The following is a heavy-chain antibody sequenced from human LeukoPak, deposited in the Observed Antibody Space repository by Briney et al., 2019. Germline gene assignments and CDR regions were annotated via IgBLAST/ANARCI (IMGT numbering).Heavy chain of an antibody. Sequence: SETLSLTCTVSGGSISSYYWSWIRQPPGKGLEWIGYIYYSGSTYYNPSLKSRDTISVDTSKNQFSLKLSSVTAADTAVYYCARMTTVTGGIDYWGQGTLVTVSS. V-gene: IGHV4-59*08. CDR3: ARMTTVTGGIDY. CDR2: IYYSGST. CDR1: GGSISSYY. D-gene: IGHD4-17*01. J-gene: IGHJ4*02.